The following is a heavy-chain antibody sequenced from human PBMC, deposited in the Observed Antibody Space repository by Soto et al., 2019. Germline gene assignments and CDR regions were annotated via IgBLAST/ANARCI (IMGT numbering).Heavy chain of an antibody. Sequence: QLQLQESGPGLVKPSETLSLTCTVSGGSISDDTYYWGWIRQPPGKGLEWIGSIYCGTSSYNPSLKSRVTMSVDTSKKQLSLRLRSVTAADTAVYHCARLHCDSPNCVPLDPWGQGTLVIVSS. D-gene: IGHD2-2*01. CDR1: GGSISDDTYY. J-gene: IGHJ5*02. V-gene: IGHV4-39*01. CDR3: ARLHCDSPNCVPLDP. CDR2: IYCGTS.